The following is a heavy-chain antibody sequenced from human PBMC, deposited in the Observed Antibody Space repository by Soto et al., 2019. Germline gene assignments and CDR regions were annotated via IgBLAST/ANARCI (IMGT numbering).Heavy chain of an antibody. CDR3: ARGVIGSKIDY. CDR2: IWYDGSNK. J-gene: IGHJ4*02. D-gene: IGHD2-21*01. CDR1: GFTFSSYG. Sequence: GGSLRLSCAASGFTFSSYGMHWVRQAPGKGLEWVAVIWYDGSNKYYADSVKGRFTISRDNSKNTLYLQMNSLRAEDTAVYYCARGVIGSKIDYWGQGTLVTVS. V-gene: IGHV3-33*01.